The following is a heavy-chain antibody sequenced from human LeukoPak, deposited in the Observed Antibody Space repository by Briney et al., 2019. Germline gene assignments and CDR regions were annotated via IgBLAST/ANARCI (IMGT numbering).Heavy chain of an antibody. CDR1: GFTFSSYS. J-gene: IGHJ4*02. CDR3: ASAGGDSRSPLPFYY. V-gene: IGHV3-48*04. CDR2: ISSSSSTI. Sequence: GGSLRLSCAASGFTFSSYSMNWVRQAPGKGLEWVSYISSSSSTIYYADSVKGRFTISRDNAENSLFLQMNSLRAEDTAVYFCASAGGDSRSPLPFYYWGQGTLVTVSS. D-gene: IGHD6-6*01.